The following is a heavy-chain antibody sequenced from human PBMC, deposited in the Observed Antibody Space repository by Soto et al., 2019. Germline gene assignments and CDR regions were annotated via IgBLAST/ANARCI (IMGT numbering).Heavy chain of an antibody. Sequence: EVQLLESGGGLVQPGGSLRLSCAASGFTFSTSGMSWVRQAPGKGLEWVSSISGSGDYTNYADSVKGRFTISRDNSKNTLYLQINSLTAEDTAVYYCANHGGFDIWGQGKMVAVSS. CDR1: GFTFSTSG. CDR2: ISGSGDYT. CDR3: ANHGGFDI. J-gene: IGHJ3*02. V-gene: IGHV3-23*01. D-gene: IGHD4-17*01.